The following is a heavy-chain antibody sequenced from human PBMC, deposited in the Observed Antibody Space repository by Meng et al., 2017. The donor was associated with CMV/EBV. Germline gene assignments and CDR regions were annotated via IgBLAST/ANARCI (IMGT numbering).Heavy chain of an antibody. Sequence: GGSLRLSCAASGFTFDDYAMHWVRQASGKGLEWVSLISWDGGSTYYADSVKGRFTISRDNSKNSLYLQMNSLRAEDTALYYCAKEGDDYGDYRGGMDVWGQGTTVTVSS. CDR3: AKEGDDYGDYRGGMDV. J-gene: IGHJ6*02. CDR2: ISWDGGST. CDR1: GFTFDDYA. D-gene: IGHD4-17*01. V-gene: IGHV3-43D*03.